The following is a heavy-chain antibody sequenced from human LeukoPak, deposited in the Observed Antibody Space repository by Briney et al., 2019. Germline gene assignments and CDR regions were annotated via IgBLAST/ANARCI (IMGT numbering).Heavy chain of an antibody. CDR3: AKEGSSRWYDPKRGPSDY. Sequence: GGSLRLSCAAAGFTFSSYAMSWVRQAPGKGLKWVSVITRSGGSTYYADYVKGRFTISRDNSKNTLYLQMNSLRAEDTAVYYCAKEGSSRWYDPKRGPSDYWGQGTLVTVSS. J-gene: IGHJ4*02. CDR1: GFTFSSYA. V-gene: IGHV3-23*01. D-gene: IGHD6-13*01. CDR2: ITRSGGST.